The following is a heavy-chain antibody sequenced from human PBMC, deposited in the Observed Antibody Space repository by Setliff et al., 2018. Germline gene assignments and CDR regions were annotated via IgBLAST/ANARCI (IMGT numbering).Heavy chain of an antibody. V-gene: IGHV1-69*05. D-gene: IGHD2-15*01. CDR1: GGTFSSYA. Sequence: SVKVSCKASGGTFSSYAISWVRQAPGQGLEWMGGIIPIFGTANYAQKFQGRVTITTDESTSTAYMELSSLRSEDTAVYYCARADPRTTLQYCNGGNCYSGQSYYAMDVWGQGTTVTVSS. CDR2: IIPIFGTA. J-gene: IGHJ6*02. CDR3: ARADPRTTLQYCNGGNCYSGQSYYAMDV.